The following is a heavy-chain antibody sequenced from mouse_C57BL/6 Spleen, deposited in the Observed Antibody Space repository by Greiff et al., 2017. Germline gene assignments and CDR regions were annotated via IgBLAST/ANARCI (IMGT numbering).Heavy chain of an antibody. CDR1: GYSITSGYY. CDR2: ISYDGSN. CDR3: AKKAIYYDYDEAWFAY. Sequence: EVQLVESGPGLVKPSQSLSLTCSVTGYSITSGYYWNWIRQFPGNKLEWMGYISYDGSNNYNPSLKNRISITRDTSKNQFFLKLNSVTTEDTATYYCAKKAIYYDYDEAWFAYGGQGTLVTVSA. J-gene: IGHJ3*01. D-gene: IGHD2-4*01. V-gene: IGHV3-6*01.